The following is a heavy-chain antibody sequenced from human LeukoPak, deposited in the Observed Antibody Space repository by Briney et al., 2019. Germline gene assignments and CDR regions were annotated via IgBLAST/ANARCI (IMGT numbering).Heavy chain of an antibody. D-gene: IGHD4-17*01. CDR3: AREGGTTVTTLDYYYYYGMDV. Sequence: PSETLSLTCTVSGGSISSGSYYWSWIRQPAGKGLEWIGRIYTSGSTNYNPSLKSRVTISVDTSKNQFSLKLSPATAADTAVYYCAREGGTTVTTLDYYYYYGMDVWGQGTTVTVSS. CDR2: IYTSGST. V-gene: IGHV4-61*02. CDR1: GGSISSGSYY. J-gene: IGHJ6*02.